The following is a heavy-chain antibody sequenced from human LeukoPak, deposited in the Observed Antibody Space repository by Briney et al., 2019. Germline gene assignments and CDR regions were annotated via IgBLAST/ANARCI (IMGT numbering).Heavy chain of an antibody. D-gene: IGHD4-17*01. CDR3: AKDRVTVTPHLDY. J-gene: IGHJ4*02. CDR2: IRYDGSNK. Sequence: PGGSLRLSCAASGFTFSSYGMHWVRQAPGKGLEWVAFIRYDGSNKYYADSVKGRFTTSRDNSKNTLYLQMNSLRAEDTAVYYCAKDRVTVTPHLDYWGQGTLVTVSS. V-gene: IGHV3-30*02. CDR1: GFTFSSYG.